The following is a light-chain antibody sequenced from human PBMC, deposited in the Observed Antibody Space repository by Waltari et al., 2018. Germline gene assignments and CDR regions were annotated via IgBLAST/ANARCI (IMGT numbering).Light chain of an antibody. CDR2: AIS. CDR3: AAWDGSLNAYV. J-gene: IGLJ1*01. CDR1: SSNIGSNY. V-gene: IGLV1-44*01. Sequence: QSVLTQPPSASGTPGQRVTISCSGSSSNIGSNYVNWYQQFPGTAPILLIYAISQRPFWVPGRFSGSKSGTSASLAISGLQSEDEADYYCAAWDGSLNAYVFGAGTKVTVL.